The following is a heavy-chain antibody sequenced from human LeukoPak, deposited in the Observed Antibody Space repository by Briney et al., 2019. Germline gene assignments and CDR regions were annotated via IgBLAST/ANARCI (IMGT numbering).Heavy chain of an antibody. CDR1: GGSISSGDYY. J-gene: IGHJ4*02. CDR3: ARDRGRKGITGFDY. CDR2: IYYSGST. Sequence: SETLSLTCTVSGGSISSGDYYRSWIRQPPGKGLEWIGYIYYSGSTYYNPSLKSRVTISVDTSKNQFSLKLSSVTAADTAVYYCARDRGRKGITGFDYWGQGTLVTVSS. V-gene: IGHV4-30-4*08. D-gene: IGHD1-20*01.